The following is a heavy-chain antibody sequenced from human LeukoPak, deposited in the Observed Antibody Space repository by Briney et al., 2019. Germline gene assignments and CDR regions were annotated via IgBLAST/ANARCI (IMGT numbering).Heavy chain of an antibody. V-gene: IGHV1-46*01. D-gene: IGHD3-10*01. CDR1: GYTFTSYY. Sequence: GASVKVSCKASGYTFTSYYMQWVRQAPGQGLEWMGIINPSGGSTSYAQKFQGRVTMTRDTSTSTVYMELSSLRSEDTAVYYCAGSPRPVGMDVWGQGTTVTVPS. J-gene: IGHJ6*02. CDR2: INPSGGST. CDR3: AGSPRPVGMDV.